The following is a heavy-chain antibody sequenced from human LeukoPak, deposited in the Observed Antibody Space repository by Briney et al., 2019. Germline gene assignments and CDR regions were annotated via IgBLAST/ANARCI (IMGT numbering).Heavy chain of an antibody. CDR3: ARVHYDFWSGYLVTPPVRFDP. CDR2: IYYSGST. Sequence: PSETLSLTCTVSGGSISSYYWSWIRQPPGKGLEGIGYIYYSGSTNYNPSLKSRVTISVDTSKNQFSLRLSSVPAADTAVYYCARVHYDFWSGYLVTPPVRFDPWGQGTLVTVSS. D-gene: IGHD3-3*01. CDR1: GGSISSYY. V-gene: IGHV4-59*01. J-gene: IGHJ5*02.